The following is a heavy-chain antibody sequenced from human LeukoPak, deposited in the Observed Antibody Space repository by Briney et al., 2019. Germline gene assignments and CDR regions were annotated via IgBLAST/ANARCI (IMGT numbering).Heavy chain of an antibody. CDR3: ARSISNSSFYYYFGIDV. CDR2: IYPGDSDT. J-gene: IGHJ6*02. V-gene: IGHV5-51*01. Sequence: GAPLKISCQGSGYSFTSYWIAWVGPMPGKGTEWMGIIYPGDSDTRYSPSFQGQVTISADKSISTAYLQWSSLKASDTAMYYCARSISNSSFYYYFGIDVWGQGTTVTVSS. CDR1: GYSFTSYW. D-gene: IGHD6-6*01.